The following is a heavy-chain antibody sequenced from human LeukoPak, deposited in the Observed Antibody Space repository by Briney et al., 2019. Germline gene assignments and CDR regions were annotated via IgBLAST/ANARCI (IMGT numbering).Heavy chain of an antibody. Sequence: PVGSLRLSCAASGFTFDDYSMHWVRQGPGKGLEWVSVISWDGGSTSYADSVKGRFTISRDNSKNSLYLQMNSLRSEDSALYYCAKDRGGVDYWGQGTLVTVSS. CDR3: AKDRGGVDY. CDR2: ISWDGGST. CDR1: GFTFDDYS. D-gene: IGHD3-16*01. V-gene: IGHV3-43*01. J-gene: IGHJ4*02.